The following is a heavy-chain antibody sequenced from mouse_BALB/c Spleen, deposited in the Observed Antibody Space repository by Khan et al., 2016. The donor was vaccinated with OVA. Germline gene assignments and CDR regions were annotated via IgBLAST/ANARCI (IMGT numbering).Heavy chain of an antibody. J-gene: IGHJ1*01. CDR3: ASYYGSSFEYFDV. Sequence: QVQLKESGPGLVAPSQSLSITCTVSGFSLTSYGVHWVRQPPGKGLEWLGLIWAGGSTNYNSALMSRLTINKDNSKSHVFLKMNSLQTDDTAMYYCASYYGSSFEYFDVWGAGTTVTVSS. CDR2: IWAGGST. CDR1: GFSLTSYG. V-gene: IGHV2-9*02. D-gene: IGHD1-1*01.